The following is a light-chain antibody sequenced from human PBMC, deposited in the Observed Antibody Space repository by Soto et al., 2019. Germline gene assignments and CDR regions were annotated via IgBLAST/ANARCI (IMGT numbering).Light chain of an antibody. CDR1: SSDVGGYSY. V-gene: IGLV2-14*01. Sequence: QSVLTQPASVSGSPGQSIAISCTGTSSDVGGYSYVSWYQQHPGKAPKLMIYDVSNRPSGVSNRFSGSKSGNTASLTISGVQAEDEADYDCSSYTSSGNYGLGTGTTVTXL. CDR2: DVS. J-gene: IGLJ1*01. CDR3: SSYTSSGNYG.